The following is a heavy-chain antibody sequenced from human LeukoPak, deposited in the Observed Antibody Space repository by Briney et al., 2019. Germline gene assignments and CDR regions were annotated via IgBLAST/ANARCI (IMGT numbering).Heavy chain of an antibody. CDR2: ISSSSSYI. CDR3: ARDRQWLSGNTYFDY. Sequence: GGSLRLSCAASGFTFSSYSMNWVRQASGKGLEWVSSISSSSSYIYYADSVKGRFTISRDNAKNSLYLQMNSLRAEDTAVYYCARDRQWLSGNTYFDYWGQGTLVTVSS. CDR1: GFTFSSYS. V-gene: IGHV3-21*01. J-gene: IGHJ4*02. D-gene: IGHD6-19*01.